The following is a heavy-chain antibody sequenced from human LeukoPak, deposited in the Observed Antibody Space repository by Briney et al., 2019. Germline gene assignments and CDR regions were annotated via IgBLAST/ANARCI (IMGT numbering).Heavy chain of an antibody. CDR3: ARESDIVATGFDY. D-gene: IGHD5-12*01. J-gene: IGHJ4*02. Sequence: GGSLRLSCAASGFTFSSYSMDWVRQAPGKGLEWVSYISSSSTIYYADSVKGRFTISRDNAKNSLYLQMNSLRAEDTAVYYCARESDIVATGFDYWGQGTLVTVSS. CDR2: ISSSSTI. V-gene: IGHV3-48*01. CDR1: GFTFSSYS.